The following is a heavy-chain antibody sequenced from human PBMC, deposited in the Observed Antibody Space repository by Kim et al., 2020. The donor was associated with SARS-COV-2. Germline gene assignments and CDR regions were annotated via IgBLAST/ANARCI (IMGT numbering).Heavy chain of an antibody. CDR1: GLNFRNAW. CDR3: SSDLGPSYFD. J-gene: IGHJ3*01. Sequence: GGSLRLSCAVSGLNFRNAWMRWVRQAPGKGLEWVGRIKSKRDGETTDYAAPVKGRFTISRDDSRNMLFLQMYSLKIEDTAVYYCSSDLGPSYFD. CDR2: IKSKRDGETT. D-gene: IGHD3-10*01. V-gene: IGHV3-15*01.